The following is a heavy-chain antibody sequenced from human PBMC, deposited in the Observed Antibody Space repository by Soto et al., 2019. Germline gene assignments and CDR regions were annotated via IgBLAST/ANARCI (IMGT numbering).Heavy chain of an antibody. CDR1: GFSLSTSGGG. CDR2: IYWDDDK. Sequence: SGPTLVNPTQTLPLTCTYSGFSLSTSGGGVGWNRQPPGKALEWLALIYWDDDKDYRTSLKNRPSITTDTSKNEVVLTMTNMDPVYTATYYCANSQSNYSSTRGFYYYGMDVWGQGTTVTVSS. V-gene: IGHV2-5*02. CDR3: ANSQSNYSSTRGFYYYGMDV. D-gene: IGHD2-2*01. J-gene: IGHJ6*02.